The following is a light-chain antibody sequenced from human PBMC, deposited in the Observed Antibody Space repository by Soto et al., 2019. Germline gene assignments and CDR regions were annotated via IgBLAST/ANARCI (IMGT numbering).Light chain of an antibody. Sequence: EIVLTQSPATLSLSPGERATLSCRASQSIGTYLAWYQLKPGQAPSLLIYDASNRATGIPARFSGSGSGTDFTLTISSLEPEDFAVYYCQQRGNWPLTFGGGTKVEIK. J-gene: IGKJ4*01. CDR1: QSIGTY. V-gene: IGKV3-11*01. CDR3: QQRGNWPLT. CDR2: DAS.